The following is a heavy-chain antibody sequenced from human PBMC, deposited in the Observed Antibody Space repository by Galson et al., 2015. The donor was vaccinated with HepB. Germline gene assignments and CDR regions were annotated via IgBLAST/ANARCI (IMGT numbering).Heavy chain of an antibody. CDR1: GFTFSSYG. D-gene: IGHD5-18*01. CDR3: AKGIRAWIQLWLENWFDP. V-gene: IGHV3-30*18. Sequence: SLRLSCAASGFTFSSYGMHWVRQAPGKGLEWVAVISYDGSNKYYADSVKGRFTTSRDNSKNTLYLQMNSLRAEDTAVYYCAKGIRAWIQLWLENWFDPWGQGTLVTVSS. CDR2: ISYDGSNK. J-gene: IGHJ5*02.